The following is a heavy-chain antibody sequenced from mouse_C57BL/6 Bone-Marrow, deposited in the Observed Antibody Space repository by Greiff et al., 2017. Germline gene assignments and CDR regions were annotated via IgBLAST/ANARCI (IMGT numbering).Heavy chain of an antibody. V-gene: IGHV7-3*01. J-gene: IGHJ2*01. D-gene: IGHD1-1*01. CDR1: GFTFTDYY. CDR2: IRNKANGYTT. CDR3: ARRDYYGSSFLSY. Sequence: EVQRVESGGGLVQPGGSLSLSCAASGFTFTDYYMSWVRQPPGKGLEWLGFIRNKANGYTTEYKAYVKGRFTISRDNSQSILYLQMNTLRAEDSATYYCARRDYYGSSFLSYWGQGTTLTVSS.